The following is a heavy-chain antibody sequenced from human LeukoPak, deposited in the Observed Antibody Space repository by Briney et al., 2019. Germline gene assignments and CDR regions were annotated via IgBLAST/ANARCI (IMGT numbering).Heavy chain of an antibody. J-gene: IGHJ4*02. V-gene: IGHV3-30*02. CDR3: AKDRGVFGVTYSLDY. D-gene: IGHD3-3*01. Sequence: GGSLRLSCAASGFTFGSYGMHWVRQAPGKGLEWVAYIRYGGVNDYYADSVRGRFTISRDISKNTLYLQMNSLRAEDTAVYYCAKDRGVFGVTYSLDYWGQGTLVTVSS. CDR2: IRYGGVND. CDR1: GFTFGSYG.